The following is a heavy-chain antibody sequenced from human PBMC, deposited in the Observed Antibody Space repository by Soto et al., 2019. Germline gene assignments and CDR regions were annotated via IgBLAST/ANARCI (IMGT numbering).Heavy chain of an antibody. CDR2: IYYSGST. J-gene: IGHJ4*02. V-gene: IGHV4-30-4*01. CDR1: GGSISSGDYY. CDR3: ARESSYCSSTSCYAGHFDY. D-gene: IGHD2-2*01. Sequence: SETMSLTCTVSGGSISSGDYYWSWIRKPPGKGLEWIGYIYYSGSTYYNPSLKSRVTISVDTSKNQFSLKLSSVTAADTAVYYCARESSYCSSTSCYAGHFDYWGQGTLVTVSS.